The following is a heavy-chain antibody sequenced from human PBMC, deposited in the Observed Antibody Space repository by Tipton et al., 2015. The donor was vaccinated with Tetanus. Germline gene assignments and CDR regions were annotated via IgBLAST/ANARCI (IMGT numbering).Heavy chain of an antibody. J-gene: IGHJ3*02. D-gene: IGHD3-9*01. V-gene: IGHV3-21*01. CDR3: VRAYYDILTGHYHRNAFDI. Sequence: SLRLSCQGSGFNFGDFNMNWIRQTPGKGLQWVSSISGHSTYIHYAESVRGRFSVSRDNAENSLYLQVDSLRAEDTAVYYCVRAYYDILTGHYHRNAFDIRGQGTMVTVSS. CDR1: GFNFGDFN. CDR2: ISGHSTYI.